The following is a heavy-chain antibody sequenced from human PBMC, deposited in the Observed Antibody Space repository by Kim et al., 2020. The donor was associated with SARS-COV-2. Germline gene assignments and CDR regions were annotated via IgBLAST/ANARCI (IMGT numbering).Heavy chain of an antibody. J-gene: IGHJ6*02. V-gene: IGHV3-23*01. CDR2: ISGSGGST. CDR3: AKDQGVPAHYYYYYYGMDV. D-gene: IGHD2-2*01. CDR1: GFTFSSYA. Sequence: GGSLRLSCAASGFTFSSYAMSWVRQAPGKGLEWVSAISGSGGSTYYADSVKGRFTISRDNSKNTLYLQMNSLRAEDTAVYYCAKDQGVPAHYYYYYYGMDVWGQGTTVTVSS.